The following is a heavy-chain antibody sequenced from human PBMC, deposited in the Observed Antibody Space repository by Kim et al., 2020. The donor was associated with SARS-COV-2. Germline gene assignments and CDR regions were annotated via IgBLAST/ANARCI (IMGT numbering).Heavy chain of an antibody. Sequence: VKGRFTISRDNSKNTLYLQMNSLRAEDTAIYYWAKDGWAAVGTPPSSLDYWGQGTLVTVSS. D-gene: IGHD5-18*01. CDR3: AKDGWAAVGTPPSSLDY. V-gene: IGHV3-23*01. J-gene: IGHJ4*02.